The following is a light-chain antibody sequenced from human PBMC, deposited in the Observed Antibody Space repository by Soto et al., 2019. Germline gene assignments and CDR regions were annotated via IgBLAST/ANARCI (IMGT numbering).Light chain of an antibody. V-gene: IGKV1-5*03. CDR2: KAS. Sequence: DIQMTQSPSTLSGSVGDRVTITCRASQTISSWLARYQQKPGKAPKLLIYKASTLKSGVPSRLSGSGSGTEFTLTISSLQPDDFATYYCQHYNSYSEAFGQGTKVDIK. J-gene: IGKJ1*01. CDR3: QHYNSYSEA. CDR1: QTISSW.